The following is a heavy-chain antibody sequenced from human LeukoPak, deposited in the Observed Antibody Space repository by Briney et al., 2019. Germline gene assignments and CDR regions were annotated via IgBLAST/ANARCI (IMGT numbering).Heavy chain of an antibody. CDR1: EFTFTTPG. J-gene: IGHJ4*02. CDR2: VVGSGDTT. D-gene: IGHD5-18*01. Sequence: GGSLRLSCAASEFTFTTPGMSWARQAPGKGLEWVSAVVGSGDTTYYADSVKGRFTISRDTSRNTLYLQMNSLRAEDTAVYYCAKDLRVTPAIDYWGQGTLVTVSS. CDR3: AKDLRVTPAIDY. V-gene: IGHV3-23*01.